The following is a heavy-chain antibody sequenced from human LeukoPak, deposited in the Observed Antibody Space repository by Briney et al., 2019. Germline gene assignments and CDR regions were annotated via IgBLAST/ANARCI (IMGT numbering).Heavy chain of an antibody. CDR2: ISSSRNYI. V-gene: IGHV3-21*01. CDR1: GFTISGYW. CDR3: ARDPYYYDSSGYYGEGFDY. D-gene: IGHD3-22*01. Sequence: TGGSLRLSCAASGFTISGYWMHWVRQAPGKGLEWVSYISSSRNYIFYADSVKGRFTISRDNAKNSLYLQMNSLRAEDTAVYYCARDPYYYDSSGYYGEGFDYWGQGTLVTVSS. J-gene: IGHJ4*02.